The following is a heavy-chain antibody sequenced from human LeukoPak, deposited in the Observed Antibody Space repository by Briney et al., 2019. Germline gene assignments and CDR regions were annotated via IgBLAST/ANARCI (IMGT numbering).Heavy chain of an antibody. J-gene: IGHJ6*02. Sequence: SETLSLTCTVSGGSISSGGYYWSWIRQHPGKGLEWIGYIYYSGSTYYNPSLESRAAISLDTSKNQFSLKLSSVTAADTAVYYCARGYCSSTSCYARYYYYYGMDVWGQGTTVTVSS. CDR3: ARGYCSSTSCYARYYYYYGMDV. V-gene: IGHV4-31*03. CDR1: GGSISSGGYY. D-gene: IGHD2-2*01. CDR2: IYYSGST.